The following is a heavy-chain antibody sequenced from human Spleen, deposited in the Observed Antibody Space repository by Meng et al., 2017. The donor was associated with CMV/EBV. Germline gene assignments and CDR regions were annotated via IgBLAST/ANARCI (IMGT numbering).Heavy chain of an antibody. D-gene: IGHD2-2*01. V-gene: IGHV4-38-2*02. CDR3: ARGSGVYQLYYYYGLDV. CDR2: VHHSGSRFATGST. J-gene: IGHJ6*02. Sequence: SETLSLTCTISGDSINNGHYWGWIRQPPGKGLEWIGSVHHSGSRFATGSTYYNPSLKSRVAILVDTSKNQFSLKLSSVTAADTAVYYCARGSGVYQLYYYYGLDVWGLGTTVTVSS. CDR1: GDSINNGHY.